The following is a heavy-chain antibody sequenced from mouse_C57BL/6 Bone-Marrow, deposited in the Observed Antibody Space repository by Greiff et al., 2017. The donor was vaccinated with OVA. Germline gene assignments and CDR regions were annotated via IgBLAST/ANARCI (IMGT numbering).Heavy chain of an antibody. D-gene: IGHD1-3*01. CDR3: ARGGSKGGFAY. CDR1: GYTFTDYY. V-gene: IGHV1-26*01. Sequence: VQLQQSGPELVKPGASVKISCKASGYTFTDYYMNWVKQSHGKSLEWIGDINPNNGGTSYNQKFKGKATLTVDKSSSTAYMELRSLTSEDSAVYYCARGGSKGGFAYWGQGTLVTVSA. J-gene: IGHJ3*01. CDR2: INPNNGGT.